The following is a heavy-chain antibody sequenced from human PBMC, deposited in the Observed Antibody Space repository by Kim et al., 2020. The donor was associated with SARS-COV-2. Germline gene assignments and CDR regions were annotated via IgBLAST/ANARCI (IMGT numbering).Heavy chain of an antibody. J-gene: IGHJ4*02. Sequence: ADSGRGRFTISGDNSKNTLYLQMNSLRGEDTAVYYCAKYCTNGVCYAADWGQGTLVTVSS. D-gene: IGHD2-8*01. CDR3: AKYCTNGVCYAAD. V-gene: IGHV3-23*01.